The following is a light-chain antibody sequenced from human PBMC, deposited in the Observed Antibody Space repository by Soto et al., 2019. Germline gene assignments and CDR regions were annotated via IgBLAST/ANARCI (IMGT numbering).Light chain of an antibody. CDR3: QQYNRYSLT. V-gene: IGKV1-5*01. Sequence: DIQMTQSPSTLSASVGDRVTITCRASQSISSWLAWYQQKPGKAPKPLIYDASSLESGVPSRFSGSGSDTEFTLTINNLQPDDFATYHCQQYNRYSLTFGGGTEVEIK. J-gene: IGKJ4*01. CDR2: DAS. CDR1: QSISSW.